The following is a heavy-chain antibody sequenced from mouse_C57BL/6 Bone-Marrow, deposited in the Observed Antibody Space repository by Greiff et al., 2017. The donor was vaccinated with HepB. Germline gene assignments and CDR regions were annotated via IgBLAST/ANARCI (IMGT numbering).Heavy chain of an antibody. CDR2: ISSGGSYT. V-gene: IGHV5-6-4*01. Sequence: EVHLVESGGGLVKPGGSPKLSCAASGFTFSSYTMSWVRQTPEKRLEWVATISSGGSYTYYPDSVKGRFTISRDNAKNTLYLQMSSLKSEDTAMYYCTRDLAPGGFAYWGQGTLVTVSA. CDR1: GFTFSSYT. CDR3: TRDLAPGGFAY. J-gene: IGHJ3*01.